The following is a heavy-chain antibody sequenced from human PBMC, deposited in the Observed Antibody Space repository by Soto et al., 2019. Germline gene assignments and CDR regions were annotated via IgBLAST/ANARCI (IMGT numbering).Heavy chain of an antibody. CDR2: IYPGDSDT. CDR1: GYSFTSYW. CDR3: ARQYSSGFGGSWFDP. V-gene: IGHV5-51*01. Sequence: GESLKISCKGSGYSFTSYWIGWVRQMPGKGLEWMGIIYPGDSDTRYSPSFQGQVTISADKSISTAYLQWSSLKASDTAMYYCARQYSSGFGGSWFDPWGQGTLVTVSS. J-gene: IGHJ5*02. D-gene: IGHD6-19*01.